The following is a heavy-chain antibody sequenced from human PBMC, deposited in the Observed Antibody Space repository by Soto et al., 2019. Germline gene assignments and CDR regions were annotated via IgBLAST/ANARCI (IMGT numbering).Heavy chain of an antibody. CDR3: ARMMEASGTAFDY. CDR2: IYPGDSDT. V-gene: IGHV5-51*01. CDR1: GYSFISSW. Sequence: PGESLKISCQASGYSFISSWIGWVRQMPGKGLEWMGIIYPGDSDTRYSPSFQGQVTISADKSTSTAYLQWSSLKASDTATYYCARMMEASGTAFDYWCQGALVTVSS. J-gene: IGHJ4*02. D-gene: IGHD1-1*01.